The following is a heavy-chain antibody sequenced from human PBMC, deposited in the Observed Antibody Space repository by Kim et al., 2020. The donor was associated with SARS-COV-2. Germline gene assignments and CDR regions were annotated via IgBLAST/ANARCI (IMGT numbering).Heavy chain of an antibody. D-gene: IGHD3-10*01. CDR2: ISGSGGTT. V-gene: IGHV3-23*01. CDR1: GFSFSTYV. Sequence: GGSLRLSCAASGFSFSTYVMVWVRQAPGKGLEWVSSISGSGGTTFYADSVKGRFTISRDNSKNTLFLQMNTLRSEDTAVYFCARELTRDGYDGRGVPAGIHNWGQGTQVAVS. CDR3: ARELTRDGYDGRGVPAGIHN. J-gene: IGHJ4*02.